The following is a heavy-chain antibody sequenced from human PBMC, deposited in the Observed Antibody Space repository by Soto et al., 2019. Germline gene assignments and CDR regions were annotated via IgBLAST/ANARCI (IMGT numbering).Heavy chain of an antibody. CDR1: GFTFSMYA. J-gene: IGHJ4*02. V-gene: IGHV3-64*04. CDR3: VSWVSAHFDY. Sequence: GGSLRLSCSASGFTFSMYAMHWVRQAPGKGLEYVSAISYSAANTYYADSVRGRFTISRDNSRNTLHLQMHDLRADDTALYYCVSWVSAHFDYWGQGTVVTVSS. CDR2: ISYSAANT. D-gene: IGHD3-16*01.